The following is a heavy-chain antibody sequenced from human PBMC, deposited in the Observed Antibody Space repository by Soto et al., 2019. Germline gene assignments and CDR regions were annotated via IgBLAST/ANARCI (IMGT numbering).Heavy chain of an antibody. V-gene: IGHV4-59*01. D-gene: IGHD6-19*01. CDR3: GSFAIAVANDSDYYYYYGMDV. CDR1: GGSISSYY. CDR2: IYYSGST. J-gene: IGHJ6*02. Sequence: SETLSLTCTVSGGSISSYYWSWIRQPPGKGLEWIGYIYYSGSTNYNPSLKSRVTISVDTSKNQFSLKLSSVTSADTAVYYCGSFAIAVANDSDYYYYYGMDVWGQGTTVPVSS.